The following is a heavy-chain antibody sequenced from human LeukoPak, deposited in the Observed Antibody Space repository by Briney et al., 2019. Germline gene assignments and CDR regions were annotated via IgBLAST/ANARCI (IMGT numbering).Heavy chain of an antibody. Sequence: SETLSLTCSVSGGSIDTTIYFWGWLRQPPGKGLEWIGNIYYNGDTYYNPSLESRVTLSMDTSKNRFSLRLSSVTAADTAVYYCARTLSARDWFDPWGQGTLVTVSS. D-gene: IGHD3-3*02. CDR2: IYYNGDT. CDR1: GGSIDTTIYF. J-gene: IGHJ5*02. CDR3: ARTLSARDWFDP. V-gene: IGHV4-39*02.